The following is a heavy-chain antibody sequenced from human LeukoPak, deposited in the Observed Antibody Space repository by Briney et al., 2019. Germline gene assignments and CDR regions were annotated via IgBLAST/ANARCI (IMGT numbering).Heavy chain of an antibody. Sequence: SETQSLTCTVSGGSISRSNWWSWVRQPPGQGLEWIGEIHDTGSTNYNPPLKSRVTMSLDKFKNQFSLNLNSVTAADTAVYYCATYYDILSGYTFDYWGQGTLVAVSS. V-gene: IGHV4-4*02. D-gene: IGHD3-9*01. CDR2: IHDTGST. J-gene: IGHJ4*02. CDR3: ATYYDILSGYTFDY. CDR1: GGSISRSNW.